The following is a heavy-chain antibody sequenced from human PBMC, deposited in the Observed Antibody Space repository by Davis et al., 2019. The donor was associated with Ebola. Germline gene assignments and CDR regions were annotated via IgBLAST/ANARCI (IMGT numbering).Heavy chain of an antibody. Sequence: HSQTLSLTCAISGDSVSSGITGWNWIRQSPSRGLEFLARTYYASNKWYSDYAVSVKSRIAINADTSKNQFSLQLNSVTPDDTAVYYCASGWLRTYLDSWGQGTLVTVSS. V-gene: IGHV6-1*01. D-gene: IGHD5-12*01. CDR3: ASGWLRTYLDS. CDR2: TYYASNKWYS. J-gene: IGHJ4*02. CDR1: GDSVSSGITG.